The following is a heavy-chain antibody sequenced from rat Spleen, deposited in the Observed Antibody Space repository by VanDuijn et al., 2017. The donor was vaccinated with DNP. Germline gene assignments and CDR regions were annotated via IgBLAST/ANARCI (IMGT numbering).Heavy chain of an antibody. CDR1: GFTFSNYG. CDR2: ISPSGGST. D-gene: IGHD1-7*01. V-gene: IGHV5-19*01. J-gene: IGHJ3*01. CDR3: ATDHGWFQARTWFTY. Sequence: EVQLVESGGGLVQPGRSLKLSCAASGFTFSNYGIYWIRQAPTKGLEWVASISPSGGSTYYRDSVKGRFTISRDNAQSTLYLQMDSLRSEDTATYYCATDHGWFQARTWFTYWCQGTLVTVSS.